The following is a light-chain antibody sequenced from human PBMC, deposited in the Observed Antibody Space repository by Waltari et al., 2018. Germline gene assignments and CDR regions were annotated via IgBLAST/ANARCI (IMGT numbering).Light chain of an antibody. CDR2: DAS. V-gene: IGKV1-13*02. CDR3: QQFNTYLVT. CDR1: QGFKSA. J-gene: IGKJ5*01. Sequence: AIQLTQSPSSLSASVGDRVTITFRASQGFKSALAWYQQKPGRAPKLLIYDASRLESGVPSRFSGSGSQTDFTLTITNLQPEDFATYYCQQFNTYLVTFGQGTRLEIK.